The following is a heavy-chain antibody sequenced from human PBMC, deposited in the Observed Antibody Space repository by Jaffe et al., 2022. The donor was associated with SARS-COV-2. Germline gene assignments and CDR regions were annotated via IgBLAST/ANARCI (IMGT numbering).Heavy chain of an antibody. CDR1: GGSFSGYY. D-gene: IGHD1-26*01. CDR3: ARGLLGVGASGY. J-gene: IGHJ4*02. V-gene: IGHV4-34*01. CDR2: INHSGST. Sequence: QVQLQQWGAGLLKPSETLSLTCAVYGGSFSGYYWSWIRQPPGKGLEWIGEINHSGSTNYNPSLKSRVTISVDTSKNQFSLKLSSVTAADTAVYYCARGLLGVGASGYWGQGTLVTVSS.